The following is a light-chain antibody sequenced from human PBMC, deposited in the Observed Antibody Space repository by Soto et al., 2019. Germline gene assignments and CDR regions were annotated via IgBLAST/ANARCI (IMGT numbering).Light chain of an antibody. V-gene: IGKV3-11*01. J-gene: IGKJ5*01. CDR1: QSVYSY. Sequence: EIVLTQSTATLSLSPGERATLSCRASQSVYSYLAWYQQKPGQAPRLLIYDASNRATGIPARFRGSGSGTDFTLTISSLEPEDFAVYYCQQRSNWPITFGQGTRLEIK. CDR2: DAS. CDR3: QQRSNWPIT.